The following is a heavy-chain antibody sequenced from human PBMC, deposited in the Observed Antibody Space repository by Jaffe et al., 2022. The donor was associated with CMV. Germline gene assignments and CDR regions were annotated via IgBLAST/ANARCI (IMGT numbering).Heavy chain of an antibody. CDR3: ARDLDSSGWYSPPITDY. CDR2: IKQDGSEK. CDR1: GFTFSSYW. D-gene: IGHD6-19*01. Sequence: EVQLVESGGGLVQPGGSLRLSCAASGFTFSSYWMSWVRQAPGKGLEWVANIKQDGSEKYYVDSVKGRFTISRDNAKNSLYLQMNSLRAEDTAVYYCARDLDSSGWYSPPITDYWGQGTLVTVSS. V-gene: IGHV3-7*03. J-gene: IGHJ4*02.